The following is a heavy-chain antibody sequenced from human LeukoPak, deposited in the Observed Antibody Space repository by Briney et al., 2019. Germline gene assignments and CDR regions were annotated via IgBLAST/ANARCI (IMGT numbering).Heavy chain of an antibody. CDR2: IIPILGIA. Sequence: SVKVSCKASGGTFSSYAISWVRQAPGQGLEWMGRIIPILGIANYAQKFQGRVTITADKSTSTAYMELSSLRSDDTAVYYCARGGMTIAVALDYWGQGTLVTVSS. CDR3: ARGGMTIAVALDY. CDR1: GGTFSSYA. J-gene: IGHJ4*02. V-gene: IGHV1-69*04. D-gene: IGHD6-19*01.